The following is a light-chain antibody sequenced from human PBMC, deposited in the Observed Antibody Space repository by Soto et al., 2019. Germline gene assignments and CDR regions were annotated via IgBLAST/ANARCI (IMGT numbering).Light chain of an antibody. CDR1: QSISSW. Sequence: DSQMTQYPSTLSVSIGDRVTITCRAGQSISSWLAWYQQKPGKAPKLLISKASTLQSGVPPRFSGSGSGTELALTISSLQPDDFATYYCQQYESYPMTFGGGTKVEIK. CDR3: QQYESYPMT. CDR2: KAS. J-gene: IGKJ4*01. V-gene: IGKV1-5*03.